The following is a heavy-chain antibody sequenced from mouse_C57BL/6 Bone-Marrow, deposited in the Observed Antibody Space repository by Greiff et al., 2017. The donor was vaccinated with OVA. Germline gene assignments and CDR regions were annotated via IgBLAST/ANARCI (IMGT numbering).Heavy chain of an antibody. V-gene: IGHV3-6*01. J-gene: IGHJ2*01. CDR3: ARDQGITTVVATREYYFDY. Sequence: VQLQQSGPGLVKPSQTLSLTCSVTGYSITSGYYWNWIRQFPGNKLEWMGYISYDGSNNYNPSLKNRISITRDTSKNQFFLKLNSVTTEDTATYYCARDQGITTVVATREYYFDYWGQGTTLTVSS. D-gene: IGHD1-1*01. CDR2: ISYDGSN. CDR1: GYSITSGYY.